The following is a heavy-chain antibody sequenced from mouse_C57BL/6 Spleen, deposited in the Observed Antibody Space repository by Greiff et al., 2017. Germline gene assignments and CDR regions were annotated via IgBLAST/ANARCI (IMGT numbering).Heavy chain of an antibody. D-gene: IGHD1-1*01. CDR3: ARQYYGSRRYIDV. J-gene: IGHJ1*03. CDR2: IFPGSGST. Sequence: QVQLQQSGPELVKPGASVKISCKASGYTFTDYYINWVKQRPGQGLAWIGWIFPGSGSTYYNEKFKGKATLTVDKSSSTAYMLLSSLTSEDSAVYFCARQYYGSRRYIDVWGTGTTVTVSS. V-gene: IGHV1-75*01. CDR1: GYTFTDYY.